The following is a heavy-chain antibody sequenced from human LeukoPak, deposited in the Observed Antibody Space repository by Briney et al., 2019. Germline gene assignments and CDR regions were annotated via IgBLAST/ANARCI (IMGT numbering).Heavy chain of an antibody. CDR2: ISGSGGST. CDR3: ARAGPVEGWAFDI. V-gene: IGHV3-23*01. Sequence: GGSLRLSCAASGFTFSNYAMSWVRQAPGKGLEWVSAISGSGGSTYYADSVKGRFTISRDNSKNTLYLQMNSLRAEDTAVYYCARAGPVEGWAFDIWGQGTMVTVSS. J-gene: IGHJ3*02. CDR1: GFTFSNYA. D-gene: IGHD3-3*01.